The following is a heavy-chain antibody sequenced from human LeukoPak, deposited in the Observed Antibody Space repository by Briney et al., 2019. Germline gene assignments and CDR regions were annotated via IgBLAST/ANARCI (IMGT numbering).Heavy chain of an antibody. CDR3: ARGSEYSGYDYRGYY. Sequence: GSLRLSCAASGFTFGSYWMHWVRQAPGKGLVWVSRINSDGSITSYADSVKGRFTISRDNAKNTLYLQLNSLKADDTAVYYCARGSEYSGYDYRGYYWGQGTQVTVSS. CDR1: GFTFGSYW. CDR2: INSDGSIT. V-gene: IGHV3-74*01. D-gene: IGHD5-12*01. J-gene: IGHJ4*02.